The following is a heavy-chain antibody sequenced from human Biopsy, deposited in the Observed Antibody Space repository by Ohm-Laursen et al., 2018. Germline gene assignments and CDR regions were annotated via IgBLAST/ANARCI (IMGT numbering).Heavy chain of an antibody. D-gene: IGHD5-18*01. J-gene: IGHJ6*02. CDR1: GFTFNKYG. CDR2: IFYDGSNT. Sequence: SLRLSCAASGFTFNKYGMQGVRQAPGKGLEWVAFIFYDGSNTYYADSVKGRFTISRDNSRDTLYLQMSSLRAEDTAVYYCAKDRYNYTPIGGFSMDVWGQGTTVTVSS. V-gene: IGHV3-30*18. CDR3: AKDRYNYTPIGGFSMDV.